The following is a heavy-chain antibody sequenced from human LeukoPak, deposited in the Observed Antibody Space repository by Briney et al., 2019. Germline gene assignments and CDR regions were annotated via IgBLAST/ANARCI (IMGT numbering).Heavy chain of an antibody. CDR1: GFTFSSYA. V-gene: IGHV3-23*01. CDR3: ARDCRSSSWFRHYYYYMDV. D-gene: IGHD6-13*01. Sequence: GGSLRLSCAASGFTFSSYAMTWVRQAPGKGLEWVSAFSATDGSAQYAESVEGRFTISRDNSKNTLYLQMNSLRAEDTAVYYCARDCRSSSWFRHYYYYMDVWGKGTTVTVSS. J-gene: IGHJ6*03. CDR2: FSATDGSA.